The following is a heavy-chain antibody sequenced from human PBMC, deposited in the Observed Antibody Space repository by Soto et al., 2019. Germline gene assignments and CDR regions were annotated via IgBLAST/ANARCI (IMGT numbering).Heavy chain of an antibody. Sequence: QVQLQQSGPGLVKPSETLSLTCSVSAGSMRNYYWSWIRQPPGKGLEWIGNVDDSGPTKYNPSLRSRVTISVDTSTNQFSLKLSSVIAADTAVYYCSRDVSCSGGSCYPNDWFDPWGQGTLVTVSS. CDR2: VDDSGPT. CDR3: SRDVSCSGGSCYPNDWFDP. D-gene: IGHD2-15*01. J-gene: IGHJ5*02. CDR1: AGSMRNYY. V-gene: IGHV4-59*01.